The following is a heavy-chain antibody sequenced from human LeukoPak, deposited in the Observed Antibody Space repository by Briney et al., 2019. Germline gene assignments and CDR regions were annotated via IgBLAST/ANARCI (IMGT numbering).Heavy chain of an antibody. J-gene: IGHJ5*02. CDR1: GYTFTGYY. V-gene: IGHV1-2*02. D-gene: IGHD3-10*01. CDR3: ARACLLYRGFGELLSGYNWFDP. Sequence: GASVKVSCKASGYTFTGYYMHWVRQAPGQGLEWMGWINPNSGGTNYAQKFQGRVTMTRDTSISTAYMELSRLRSDDTAVYYCARACLLYRGFGELLSGYNWFDPWGQGTLVTVSS. CDR2: INPNSGGT.